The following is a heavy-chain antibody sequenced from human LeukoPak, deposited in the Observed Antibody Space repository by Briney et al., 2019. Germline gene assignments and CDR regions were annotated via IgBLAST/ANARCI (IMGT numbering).Heavy chain of an antibody. CDR1: GFTLSTHW. Sequence: GGSLRLSCAASGFTLSTHWMNWVRQAPGKGLEWVASIGSGGRHIHYADSVKGRFTISRDNAKNSLYLQMNSLRAEDTAVYYCARSGYTYGFDYWGQGALVTVSS. D-gene: IGHD5-18*01. J-gene: IGHJ4*02. CDR3: ARSGYTYGFDY. V-gene: IGHV3-21*01. CDR2: IGSGGRHI.